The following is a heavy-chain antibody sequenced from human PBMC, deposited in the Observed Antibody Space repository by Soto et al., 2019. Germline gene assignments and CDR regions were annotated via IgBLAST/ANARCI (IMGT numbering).Heavy chain of an antibody. CDR1: GFTFSSCA. V-gene: IGHV3-23*01. CDR3: AKEYCSSSSCYGGFGY. J-gene: IGHJ4*02. Sequence: EVQLLESGGGLVQPGGSLRLSCAASGFTFSSCAMRWVRQAPGKGLEWVSGISGSGDRTFYADSVKGRFTISRDNSRNTLNLQMNSLRVEDTAVYYCAKEYCSSSSCYGGFGYWVQGTLVTVSS. CDR2: ISGSGDRT. D-gene: IGHD2-2*01.